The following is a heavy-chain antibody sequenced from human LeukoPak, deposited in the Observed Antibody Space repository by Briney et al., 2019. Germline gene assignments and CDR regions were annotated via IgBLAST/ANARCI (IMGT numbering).Heavy chain of an antibody. CDR1: GFTFSSYV. D-gene: IGHD2/OR15-2a*01. V-gene: IGHV3-23*01. CDR2: ISGSGGRT. J-gene: IGHJ5*02. CDR3: AKVTFEGVDP. Sequence: GGSLRLSCAASGFTFSSYVMSWVRQAPGKGLEWVSGISGSGGRTYYADSVKGRFTISRDNSKNTLYLQMNSLRAEDTAVYYCAKVTFEGVDPWGQGTLVTVSS.